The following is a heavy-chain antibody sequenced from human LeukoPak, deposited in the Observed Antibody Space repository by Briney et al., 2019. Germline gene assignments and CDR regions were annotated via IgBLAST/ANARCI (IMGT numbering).Heavy chain of an antibody. CDR1: GFTFSSYS. V-gene: IGHV3-21*01. D-gene: IGHD1-1*01. CDR2: ISSSSGSI. CDR3: ARDWNYYSC. Sequence: GGSLRLSCAASGFTFSSYSMNWVRQAPGKGLEWVSSISSSSGSIYYTDSVRGRFTISRDNAKNSLYLQMNSLRAEDRAVYYCARDWNYYSCWGQGTLVTVSS. J-gene: IGHJ4*02.